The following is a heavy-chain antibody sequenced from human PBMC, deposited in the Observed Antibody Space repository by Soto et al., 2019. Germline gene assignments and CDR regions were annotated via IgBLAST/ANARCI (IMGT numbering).Heavy chain of an antibody. CDR3: ARAKASGTSAHDP. Sequence: EVQVVESGGGLVQPGGSLRLSCAASGFIFNTYWMHWVRQAPGKGLVWVSRINSGGSIADYADSVRGRITISRDNTKNTVYLKMNSPRVEDTAVYYCARAKASGTSAHDPWGQGTLVTVSA. V-gene: IGHV3-74*01. CDR2: INSGGSIA. J-gene: IGHJ5*02. CDR1: GFIFNTYW. D-gene: IGHD3-10*01.